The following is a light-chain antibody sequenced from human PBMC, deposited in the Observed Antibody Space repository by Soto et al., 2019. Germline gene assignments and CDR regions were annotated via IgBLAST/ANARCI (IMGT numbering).Light chain of an antibody. CDR3: SSYTTTTLL. V-gene: IGLV2-14*01. J-gene: IGLJ3*02. Sequence: QSALTQPASVSGSPGQSITISCTGTSSDIGSNNYVSWFQQRPGKAPTLIIYEVSNRPSGVSTHFSGSKSGNTASLTISGLLPEDEAEYYCSSYTTTTLLFGGRTKLTVL. CDR2: EVS. CDR1: SSDIGSNNY.